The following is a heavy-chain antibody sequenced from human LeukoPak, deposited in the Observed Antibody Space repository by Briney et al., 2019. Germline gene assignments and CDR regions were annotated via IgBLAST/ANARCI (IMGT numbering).Heavy chain of an antibody. CDR2: ISFDGSDK. J-gene: IGHJ4*02. D-gene: IGHD3-9*01. CDR3: AKYYDILTGYYPAFDY. V-gene: IGHV3-30*18. Sequence: PGRSLRLSCAASAFTFKKSGMTWVRQAPGKGLEWVAVISFDGSDKQYAESVEGRFTVSRDNSKDTVYLQMNSLRPEDTAVYYCAKYYDILTGYYPAFDYWGQGTLVTVSS. CDR1: AFTFKKSG.